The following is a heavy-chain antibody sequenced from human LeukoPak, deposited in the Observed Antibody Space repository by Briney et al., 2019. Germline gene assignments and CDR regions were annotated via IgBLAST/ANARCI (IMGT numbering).Heavy chain of an antibody. CDR2: ISSSGST. V-gene: IGHV4-4*07. CDR1: GFTFSSYA. D-gene: IGHD5-18*01. J-gene: IGHJ6*03. Sequence: GSLRLSCAASGFTFSSYAMSWFRQPAGKGLEWIGHISSSGSTNYNPSLNSRVTISVDTSKNQFSLRVNSVTAADTAVYHCAREDRYIYGYGYYHYYMEVWGKGTTVTIS. CDR3: AREDRYIYGYGYYHYYMEV.